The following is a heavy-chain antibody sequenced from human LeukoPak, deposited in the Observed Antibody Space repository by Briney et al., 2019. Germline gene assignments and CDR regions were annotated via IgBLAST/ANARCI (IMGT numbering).Heavy chain of an antibody. CDR1: GFTFSTYA. V-gene: IGHV3-23*01. Sequence: GGSLRLSCVASGFTFSTYAMSWVRQAPGKGLEWVSGISGSADSTYYADSVKGRFTISRDNSKNTLFLQVNSLRAEDTAVYYCAKDWFRGYNYGLLFDYWGQGTLVTVSP. D-gene: IGHD5-18*01. CDR2: ISGSADST. CDR3: AKDWFRGYNYGLLFDY. J-gene: IGHJ4*02.